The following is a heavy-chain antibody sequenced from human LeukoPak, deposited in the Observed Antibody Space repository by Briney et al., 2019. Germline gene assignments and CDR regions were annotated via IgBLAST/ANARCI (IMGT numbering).Heavy chain of an antibody. Sequence: GGSLRLSCAAAGFTFSDYYMSWIRQAPGKGLEWVSYISSSGSTIYYADSVKGRFTISRDNAKNSLYLQMNSLRAEDTAVYYCVRSLRWLRPFDYSGQGTLVTVSS. V-gene: IGHV3-11*04. J-gene: IGHJ4*02. D-gene: IGHD5-12*01. CDR3: VRSLRWLRPFDY. CDR1: GFTFSDYY. CDR2: ISSSGSTI.